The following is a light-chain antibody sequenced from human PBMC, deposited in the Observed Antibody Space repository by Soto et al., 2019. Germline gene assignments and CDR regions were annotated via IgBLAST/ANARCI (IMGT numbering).Light chain of an antibody. CDR1: SSDVGDYNY. J-gene: IGLJ2*01. CDR2: DVS. Sequence: QSALTQPRSVSGSPGQSVTISCTGTSSDVGDYNYVSWYQQYPGKAPKFMIYDVSKRPSGVPDRFSGSKSGNTASLTISGLQAEDEADYYCCSYAGSYTFVFGGGTKLTVL. CDR3: CSYAGSYTFV. V-gene: IGLV2-11*01.